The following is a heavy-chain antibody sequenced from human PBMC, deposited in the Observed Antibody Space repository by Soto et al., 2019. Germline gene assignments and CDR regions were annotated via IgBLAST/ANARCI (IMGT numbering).Heavy chain of an antibody. V-gene: IGHV3-23*01. Sequence: GGSLRLSCAASGFTFSSYAMSWVRQAPGKGLEWVSAISGSGGSTYYADSVKGRFTISRDNSKNTLYLQMNSLRAEDTAVYYCAKSVIAAAGTPWGSYYYYGMDVWGQGTTVTVSS. CDR2: ISGSGGST. D-gene: IGHD6-13*01. CDR1: GFTFSSYA. CDR3: AKSVIAAAGTPWGSYYYYGMDV. J-gene: IGHJ6*02.